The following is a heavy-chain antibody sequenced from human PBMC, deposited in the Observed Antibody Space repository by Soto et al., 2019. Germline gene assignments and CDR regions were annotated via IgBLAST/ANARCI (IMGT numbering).Heavy chain of an antibody. Sequence: QVHLQESGPGLVKPSETLSLTCTVSGGSISSDYWTWVRQPPGKGLEWIGYRYYSGTAKYNSSLKSRVTISVDTSKKQFYLKLSSVTVADAAVYYCARLSVADWFDPWGQGIQVTVSS. CDR3: ARLSVADWFDP. D-gene: IGHD2-15*01. V-gene: IGHV4-59*01. CDR2: RYYSGTA. CDR1: GGSISSDY. J-gene: IGHJ5*02.